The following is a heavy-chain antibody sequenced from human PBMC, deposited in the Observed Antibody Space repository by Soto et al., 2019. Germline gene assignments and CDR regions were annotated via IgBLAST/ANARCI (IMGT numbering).Heavy chain of an antibody. J-gene: IGHJ3*02. Sequence: EVKLVESGGGLVQPGGSLRLSCAASGFTFSSYELNWVRQAPGKGLEWISFISSSGSTIYYADSVKGRFTISRDNAKNSLYLQMNSLRAEDTAVYYCARAQWSLAALAFDAFDIWGQGTMVSVSS. V-gene: IGHV3-48*03. D-gene: IGHD2-21*01. CDR1: GFTFSSYE. CDR2: ISSSGSTI. CDR3: ARAQWSLAALAFDAFDI.